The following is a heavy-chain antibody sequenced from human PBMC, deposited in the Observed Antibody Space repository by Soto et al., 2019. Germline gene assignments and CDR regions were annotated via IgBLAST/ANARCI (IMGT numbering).Heavy chain of an antibody. Sequence: QLQLQESGPGLVKPSETLSLTCTVSGGSVSSGTYYWGWIRQPPGKGLEWIGSIDYSVTTYYNPSLKSRVTISVDTSKNQFSLKPTSVTAADTAVYYCARLDSGFGATMDVWGQGTTVTVSS. J-gene: IGHJ6*02. CDR1: GGSVSSGTYY. D-gene: IGHD3-10*01. V-gene: IGHV4-39*01. CDR3: ARLDSGFGATMDV. CDR2: IDYSVTT.